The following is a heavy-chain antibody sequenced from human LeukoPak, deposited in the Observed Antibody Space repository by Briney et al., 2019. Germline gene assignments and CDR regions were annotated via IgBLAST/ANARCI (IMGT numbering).Heavy chain of an antibody. V-gene: IGHV1-3*01. CDR2: INVGNGNT. CDR1: GYTFTNYG. D-gene: IGHD4-11*01. Sequence: ASVKVACKTSGYTFTNYGMHWVRQAPGQRLEWMGWINVGNGNTKYSQKFQDRVTITRDTSASTAYMELSSLRSEDTAVYYCASNDLDYSNNNREFDHWGQGTLVTVFS. J-gene: IGHJ4*02. CDR3: ASNDLDYSNNNREFDH.